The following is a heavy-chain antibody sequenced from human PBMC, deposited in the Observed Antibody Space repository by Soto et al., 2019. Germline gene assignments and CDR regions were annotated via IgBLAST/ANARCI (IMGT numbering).Heavy chain of an antibody. V-gene: IGHV1-2*04. CDR2: INPNSGGT. CDR3: AREGYSSSWSLDV. J-gene: IGHJ6*02. CDR1: GYTFTGYY. D-gene: IGHD6-13*01. Sequence: ASVKVSCKASGYTFTGYYMHWVRQAPGQGLEWMGWINPNSGGTNYAQKFQGWVTMTRDTSISTAYMELSRLRSDDTAVYYCAREGYSSSWSLDVWGQGTTVTVS.